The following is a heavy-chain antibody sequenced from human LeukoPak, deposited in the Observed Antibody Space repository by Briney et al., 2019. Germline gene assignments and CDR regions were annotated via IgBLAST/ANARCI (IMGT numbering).Heavy chain of an antibody. CDR3: AKYVSARGPPYALAV. J-gene: IGHJ6*02. CDR2: ISASGGNT. D-gene: IGHD2/OR15-2a*01. Sequence: TGGSLRLSCAASEFTFSSYAMQWVRQAPGKGLESGSGISASGGNTWYADSVKGRFTISRDNSKNTLYLQMNSLRAEHTAVYYCAKYVSARGPPYALAVWGQGTTVTVSS. CDR1: EFTFSSYA. V-gene: IGHV3-23*01.